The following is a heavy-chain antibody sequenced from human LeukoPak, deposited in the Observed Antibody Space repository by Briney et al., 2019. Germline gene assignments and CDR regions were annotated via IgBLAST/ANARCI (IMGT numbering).Heavy chain of an antibody. CDR2: ISYDGSNK. Sequence: GTTLRLSCAASGFTFSSYGMHWVRQAPGKGLEWVAVISYDGSNKYYADSVKGRFTISRDNSKNTLYLQMNSLRAEDTAVYYCATSASRHCSSTSCYYYYGMDVWGQGTTVTVSS. CDR3: ATSASRHCSSTSCYYYYGMDV. V-gene: IGHV3-30*03. CDR1: GFTFSSYG. J-gene: IGHJ6*02. D-gene: IGHD2-2*01.